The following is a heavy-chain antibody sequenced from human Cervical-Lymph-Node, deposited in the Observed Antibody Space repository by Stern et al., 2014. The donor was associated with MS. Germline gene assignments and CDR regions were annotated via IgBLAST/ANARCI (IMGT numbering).Heavy chain of an antibody. Sequence: QVQLVQSGAEVKQPGASLKVSCKASGYTFTSYGISWVRQAPGQGLEWMGWIRAYNGNTYYAQKPQGRVTMPTDTSTSTAYMELRSLRSDDTAVYYCARGLLGSENAFDTWAQGTMVTVSS. CDR3: ARGLLGSENAFDT. CDR1: GYTFTSYG. J-gene: IGHJ3*02. CDR2: IRAYNGNT. V-gene: IGHV1-18*01. D-gene: IGHD2-15*01.